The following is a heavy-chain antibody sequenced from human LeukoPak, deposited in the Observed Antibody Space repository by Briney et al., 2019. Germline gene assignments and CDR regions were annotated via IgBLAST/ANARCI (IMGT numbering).Heavy chain of an antibody. V-gene: IGHV1-3*01. CDR3: ARDSGSGNNDY. CDR2: ISAGNGNT. J-gene: IGHJ4*02. CDR1: GYTFTSYA. Sequence: GASVKVSFTASGYTFTSYAIHWVRQAPGQRLEWMGWISAGNGNTKYSQNFQGRVTFISNTSATTAFMELSSLRSEDAAVYYCARDSGSGNNDYWGQGTQVTVSS. D-gene: IGHD1-26*01.